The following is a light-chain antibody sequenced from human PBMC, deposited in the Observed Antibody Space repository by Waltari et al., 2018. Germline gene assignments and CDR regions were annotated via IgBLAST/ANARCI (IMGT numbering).Light chain of an antibody. CDR3: QQRSNWPPLT. Sequence: EVVLTQSPATLSLSPGERATLSCRASQSVSNFLAWYQQKPGQAPRLLIDEASQRATGIPARFSGSGSGTDFTLTISSLEPDDVAVYYCQQRSNWPPLTFGGGTKVEIK. CDR2: EAS. CDR1: QSVSNF. V-gene: IGKV3-11*01. J-gene: IGKJ4*01.